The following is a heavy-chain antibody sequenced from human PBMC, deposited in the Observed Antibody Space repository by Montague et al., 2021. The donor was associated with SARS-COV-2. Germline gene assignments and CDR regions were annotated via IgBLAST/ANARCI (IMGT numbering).Heavy chain of an antibody. V-gene: IGHV3-30*04. J-gene: IGHJ4*02. D-gene: IGHD3-16*02. Sequence: SLRLSCAASGFTFSSYALHWVRQAPGKGLEWVAVISYDGSNKYYAYSVNVRFTISRAMNSLRAEDTAVYYCAGDNYDYVWGRYRYIYWGQGTLVTVSS. CDR1: GFTFSSYA. CDR3: AGDNYDYVWGRYRYIY. CDR2: ISYDGSNK.